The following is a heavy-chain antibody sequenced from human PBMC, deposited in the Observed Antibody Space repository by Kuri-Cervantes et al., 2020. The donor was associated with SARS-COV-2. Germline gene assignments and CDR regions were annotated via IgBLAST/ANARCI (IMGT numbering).Heavy chain of an antibody. J-gene: IGHJ6*02. V-gene: IGHV3-21*01. CDR3: ARAGVKDIVATITSYYYYYGMDV. D-gene: IGHD5-12*01. CDR1: PFTFRSHR. CDR2: ISSSSFYI. Sequence: SLPPSPPPPPFTFRSHRTNWVRQAPGKGLEWVSSISSSSFYIYYADSVKGRFTISRDNAKNSLYLQMNSLRAEDTAVYYCARAGVKDIVATITSYYYYYGMDVWGQGTTVTVSS.